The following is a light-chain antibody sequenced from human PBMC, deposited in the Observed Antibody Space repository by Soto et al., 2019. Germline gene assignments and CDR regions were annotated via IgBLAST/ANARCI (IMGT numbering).Light chain of an antibody. CDR1: QDVGNY. CDR3: QKYTRVPFT. J-gene: IGKJ3*01. Sequence: DIQMTQSPSSLSASVGDRVTITCRATQDVGNYLAWYQQRPGKVPKLLIYGASTFQSGVPSRFSGSGSGTEFTLTISSLQPEDVATYYCQKYTRVPFTFGPGTKVDIK. V-gene: IGKV1-27*01. CDR2: GAS.